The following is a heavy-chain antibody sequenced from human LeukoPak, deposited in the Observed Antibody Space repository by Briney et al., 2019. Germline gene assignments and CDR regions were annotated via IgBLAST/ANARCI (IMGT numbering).Heavy chain of an antibody. J-gene: IGHJ4*02. CDR1: GFTFSSYS. Sequence: GSLRLSCAASGFTFSSYSMNWVRQAPGKGLEWIGSIEHSGSTFFNPSLKSRVTISVDTSKNQFSLKLSSVTAADSAVYYCARIVSSSHDCWGQGTLVTVSS. V-gene: IGHV4-38-2*01. CDR2: IEHSGST. D-gene: IGHD2-2*01. CDR3: ARIVSSSHDC.